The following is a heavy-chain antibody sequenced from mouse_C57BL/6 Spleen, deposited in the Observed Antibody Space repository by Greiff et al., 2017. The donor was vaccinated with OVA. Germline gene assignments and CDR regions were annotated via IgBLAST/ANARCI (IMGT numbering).Heavy chain of an antibody. V-gene: IGHV3-6*01. CDR3: ARGDDGLFAY. CDR1: GYSITSGYY. Sequence: EVKLQESGPGLVKPSQSLSLTCSVTGYSITSGYYWNWIRQFPGNKLEWMGYISYDGSNNYNPSLKNRISITRDTSKNQFFLKLNSVTTEDTATYYCARGDDGLFAYWGQGTLVTVSA. CDR2: ISYDGSN. J-gene: IGHJ3*01. D-gene: IGHD2-3*01.